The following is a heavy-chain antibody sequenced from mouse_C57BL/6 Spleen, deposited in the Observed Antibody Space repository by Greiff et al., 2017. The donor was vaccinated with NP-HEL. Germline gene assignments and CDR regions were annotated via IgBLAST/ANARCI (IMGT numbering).Heavy chain of an antibody. CDR2: IYPGDGDT. J-gene: IGHJ4*01. CDR1: GYAFSSYW. CDR3: ARGSNYVGYYAMDY. D-gene: IGHD2-5*01. Sequence: VQLVESGAELVKPGASVKISCKASGYAFSSYWMNWVKQRPGKGLEWIGQIYPGDGDTNYNGKFKGKATLTADKSSSTAYMQLSSLTSEDSAVYFCARGSNYVGYYAMDYWGQGTSVTVSS. V-gene: IGHV1-80*01.